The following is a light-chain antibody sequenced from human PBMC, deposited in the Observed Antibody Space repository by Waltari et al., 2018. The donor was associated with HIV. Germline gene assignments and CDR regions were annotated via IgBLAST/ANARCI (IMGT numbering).Light chain of an antibody. Sequence: SSEMTQPPSVSVSPGQTARITCSGDTLGDKYASWYQQKPGQSPVLVLYQDNKRPSGIPERFSGSNSGNTATLTISGTQAMDEADYYCQAWDSSTGGVFGGGTKLTVL. CDR3: QAWDSSTGGV. V-gene: IGLV3-1*01. CDR1: TLGDKY. CDR2: QDN. J-gene: IGLJ3*02.